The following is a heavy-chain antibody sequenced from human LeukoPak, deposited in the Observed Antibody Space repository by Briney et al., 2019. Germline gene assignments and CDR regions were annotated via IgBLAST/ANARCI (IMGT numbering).Heavy chain of an antibody. CDR2: IYYSGST. CDR3: AREGATTVIRPRGIAFDI. V-gene: IGHV4-31*03. J-gene: IGHJ3*02. Sequence: PSETLSLTCTVSGGSISSGGYYWSWIRQHPGKGLEWIGYIYYSGSTYYNPSLKSRVTISVDTSKNQFSLKLSSVTAADTAVYYCAREGATTVIRPRGIAFDIWGQGTMVTVSS. CDR1: GGSISSGGYY. D-gene: IGHD4-17*01.